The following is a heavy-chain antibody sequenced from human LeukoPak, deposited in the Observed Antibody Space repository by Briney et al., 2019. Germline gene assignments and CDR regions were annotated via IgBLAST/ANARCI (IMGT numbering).Heavy chain of an antibody. V-gene: IGHV4-31*03. Sequence: KSSQTLSLTCTVSGGSISSGGYYWSWIRQHPGKGLEWIGYIYYSGSTYYNPSLKSRVTISVDTSKNQFSLKLSSVTAADTAVYYCARESPLGYCSGGSCSQYYFDYWGQGTLVTVSS. J-gene: IGHJ4*02. CDR1: GGSISSGGYY. D-gene: IGHD2-15*01. CDR2: IYYSGST. CDR3: ARESPLGYCSGGSCSQYYFDY.